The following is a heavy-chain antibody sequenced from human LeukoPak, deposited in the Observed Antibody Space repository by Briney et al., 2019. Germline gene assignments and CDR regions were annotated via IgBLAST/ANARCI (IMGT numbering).Heavy chain of an antibody. V-gene: IGHV3-23*01. J-gene: IGHJ4*02. D-gene: IGHD2-15*01. Sequence: PGGSLRLSCAASGFTFSNSAMYWVRQAPGKGLEWVSSISRGGGSPYYADSVKGRFTISRDNAKNTLYLQMNSLRAEDTAVYYCARDSGGPDYWGQGTLVTVSS. CDR1: GFTFSNSA. CDR3: ARDSGGPDY. CDR2: ISRGGGSP.